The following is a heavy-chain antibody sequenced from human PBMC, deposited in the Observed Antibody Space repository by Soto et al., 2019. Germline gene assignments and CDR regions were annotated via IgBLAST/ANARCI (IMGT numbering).Heavy chain of an antibody. CDR1: GGTFSSYA. Sequence: SVKVSCKASGGTFSSYAISWVRQAPGQGLEWMGGIIPIFGTANYAQKFQGRVTITADESTGTAYMELSSLRSEDTAVYYCARVVGDSSGYYYPGYWGQGTLVTVSS. J-gene: IGHJ4*02. CDR2: IIPIFGTA. D-gene: IGHD3-22*01. V-gene: IGHV1-69*13. CDR3: ARVVGDSSGYYYPGY.